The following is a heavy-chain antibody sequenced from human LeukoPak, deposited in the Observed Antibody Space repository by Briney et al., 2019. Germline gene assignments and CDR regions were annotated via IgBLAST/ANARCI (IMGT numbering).Heavy chain of an antibody. V-gene: IGHV3-30-3*01. J-gene: IGHJ6*03. CDR3: ARPGGVYRYYYYYMDV. CDR2: ISYDGSNK. Sequence: PGRSLRLSCAASGFTFSSYAMHWVRQAPGKGLEWVAVISYDGSNKYYADSVKGRFTISRDNSKNTLYLQMNSLRAEDTAVYYCARPGGVYRYYYYYMDVWGKGTTVTVSS. D-gene: IGHD4-11*01. CDR1: GFTFSSYA.